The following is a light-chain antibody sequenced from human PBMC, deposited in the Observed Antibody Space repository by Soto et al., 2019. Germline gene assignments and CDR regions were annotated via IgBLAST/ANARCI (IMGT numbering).Light chain of an antibody. CDR2: AVT. Sequence: QSVKAHPASVSGYPGHSITISCTGTSSDVGGYNYVSWYQQHPGKAPKLMIYAVTDRPSGVSSRFSGSKSGNTASLTISGLQAEEEADYYCSSYTSSSTLFGTGTKVTAL. CDR1: SSDVGGYNY. CDR3: SSYTSSSTL. J-gene: IGLJ1*01. V-gene: IGLV2-14*01.